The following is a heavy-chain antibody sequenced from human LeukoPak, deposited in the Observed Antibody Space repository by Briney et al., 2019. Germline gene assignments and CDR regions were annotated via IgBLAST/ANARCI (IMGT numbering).Heavy chain of an antibody. J-gene: IGHJ4*02. V-gene: IGHV4-39*01. CDR3: ATSRFGTMIVEDY. CDR1: GGSISSSSYH. CDR2: IYYSGST. D-gene: IGHD3-22*01. Sequence: SETLSLTCTVSGGSISSSSYHWGWIRQPPGKGLEWIGTIYYSGSTYYNPSLKSRVTISVDTSKNQFSLKLSSVTAADTAVYYCATSRFGTMIVEDYWGQGTLVTVSS.